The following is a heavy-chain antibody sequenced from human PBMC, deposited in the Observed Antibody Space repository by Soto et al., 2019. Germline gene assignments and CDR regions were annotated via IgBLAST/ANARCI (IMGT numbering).Heavy chain of an antibody. J-gene: IGHJ6*02. CDR1: GYTFTSYG. CDR3: ARGLYYDFLSGYFDYYYYYGMDV. D-gene: IGHD3-3*01. V-gene: IGHV1-18*01. CDR2: ISAYNGNT. Sequence: QVQLVQSGAEVKKPGASVKVSCTASGYTFTSYGISWVRQAPGQGLEWMGCISAYNGNTNYAQKLQGRVTMTTDTSTSTAYMELMSLRSDDTAVYYCARGLYYDFLSGYFDYYYYYGMDVWGQGTTVTVSS.